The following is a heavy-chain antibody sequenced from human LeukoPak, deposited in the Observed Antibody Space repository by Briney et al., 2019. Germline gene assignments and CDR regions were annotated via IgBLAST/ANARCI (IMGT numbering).Heavy chain of an antibody. Sequence: ASVKVSCKASGYTFTHHYIHWVRQAPGQGLEWLGIINPNGGGTSYAQRFQGRITMTRDTSTSTVYMELSSLRSEDTAVYYCARDNNWNDATFDYWGQGTLVTVSS. CDR3: ARDNNWNDATFDY. V-gene: IGHV1-46*01. CDR1: GYTFTHHY. D-gene: IGHD1-1*01. J-gene: IGHJ4*02. CDR2: INPNGGGT.